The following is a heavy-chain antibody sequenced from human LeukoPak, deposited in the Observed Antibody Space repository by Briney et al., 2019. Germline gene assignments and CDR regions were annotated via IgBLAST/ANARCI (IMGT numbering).Heavy chain of an antibody. CDR2: IYYSGNT. V-gene: IGHV4-61*01. CDR1: GGSVSSGFYY. D-gene: IGHD1-26*01. CDR3: ASTMGATTLGDYYYYGMDV. J-gene: IGHJ6*02. Sequence: PSETLSLTCTVSGGSVSSGFYYWSWIRQPPGEGLEWIGYIYYSGNTNYNPSLKSRVSISVDTSKNKFSLKLTSVTAADTAVYYCASTMGATTLGDYYYYGMDVWGQGTTVTVSS.